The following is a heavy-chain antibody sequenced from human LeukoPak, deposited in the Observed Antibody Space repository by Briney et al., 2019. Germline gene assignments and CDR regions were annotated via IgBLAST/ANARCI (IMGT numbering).Heavy chain of an antibody. CDR3: ARSPYMVRGLVDWFDP. CDR1: GGSISSSSYY. Sequence: SETLSLTCTVSGGSISSSSYYWGWIRQPPGKGLEWIGSIYYSGSTYYNPSLKSRVTISVDTSKNQFSLKLSSVTAADTAAYYCARSPYMVRGLVDWFDPWGQGTLVTVSS. V-gene: IGHV4-39*01. D-gene: IGHD3-10*01. J-gene: IGHJ5*02. CDR2: IYYSGST.